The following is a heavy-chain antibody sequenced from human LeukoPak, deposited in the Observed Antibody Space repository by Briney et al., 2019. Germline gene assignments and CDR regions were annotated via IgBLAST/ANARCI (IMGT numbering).Heavy chain of an antibody. V-gene: IGHV3-7*05. D-gene: IGHD6-13*01. J-gene: IGHJ4*02. CDR1: GFTFSSFW. CDR3: ASDWGYTSSWDRFEY. CDR2: IKPDGSEE. Sequence: GGSLRLSCAASGFTFSSFWMSWVRQAPAKGLEWVANIKPDGSEEFYVDSVKGRFTISRDNAKNSLYLQMNSLRAEDTAVYYCASDWGYTSSWDRFEYWGQGTLVTVSS.